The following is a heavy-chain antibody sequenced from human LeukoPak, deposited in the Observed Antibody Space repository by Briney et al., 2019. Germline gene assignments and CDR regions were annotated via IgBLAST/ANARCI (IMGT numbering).Heavy chain of an antibody. CDR2: IIPILGIA. V-gene: IGHV1-69*04. Sequence: ASVKVSCKASGGTFSSYTISWVRQAPGQGLEWMGRIIPILGIANYAQKFQGRVTITADKSTSTAYMELSSLRSEDTAVYYCARDPDCGGDCYPLGSNGMDVWGQGTTATVSS. CDR1: GGTFSSYT. J-gene: IGHJ6*02. D-gene: IGHD2-21*02. CDR3: ARDPDCGGDCYPLGSNGMDV.